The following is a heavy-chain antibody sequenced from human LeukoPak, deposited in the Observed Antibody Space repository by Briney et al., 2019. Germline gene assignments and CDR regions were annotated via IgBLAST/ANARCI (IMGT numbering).Heavy chain of an antibody. CDR2: LSYDGGNE. CDR3: AKDSSGWYGVFDY. V-gene: IGHV3-30*18. CDR1: GFTFSSYS. Sequence: GGSLRLSCAASGFTFSSYSMHWVRQAPGKGLEWLAALSYDGGNEYFADSVKGRFTISRDNSKNTLYLQVNSLRPEDTAVYYCAKDSSGWYGVFDYWGQGTLVTVSS. D-gene: IGHD6-19*01. J-gene: IGHJ4*02.